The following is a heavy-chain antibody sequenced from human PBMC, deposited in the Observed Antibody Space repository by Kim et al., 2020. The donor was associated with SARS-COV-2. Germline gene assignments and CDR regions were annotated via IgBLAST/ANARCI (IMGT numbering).Heavy chain of an antibody. Sequence: SVKVSCKASGGTFSSYAISWVRQAPGQGLEWMGRIIPILGIANYAQKFQGRVTITADKSTSTAYMELSSLRSEGTAVYYCARDLKLAAPGANNWFDPWGQGTLVTVSS. V-gene: IGHV1-69*04. CDR1: GGTFSSYA. CDR2: IIPILGIA. CDR3: ARDLKLAAPGANNWFDP. J-gene: IGHJ5*02. D-gene: IGHD6-6*01.